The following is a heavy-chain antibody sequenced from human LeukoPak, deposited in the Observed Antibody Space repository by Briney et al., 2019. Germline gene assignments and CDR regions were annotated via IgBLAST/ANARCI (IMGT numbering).Heavy chain of an antibody. CDR1: GPNFGSYA. CDR2: IQHDATST. D-gene: IGHD3-16*02. Sequence: GGSLRLSCVASGPNFGSYAVHWVRQAPGKGLEWVAFIQHDATSTFYRESVQGRFTISRDNSQNMVYLQMNSLRAEDTAIYYCAKDRNWGSYRYPDYWGQGTLVTVSS. J-gene: IGHJ4*02. V-gene: IGHV3-30*02. CDR3: AKDRNWGSYRYPDY.